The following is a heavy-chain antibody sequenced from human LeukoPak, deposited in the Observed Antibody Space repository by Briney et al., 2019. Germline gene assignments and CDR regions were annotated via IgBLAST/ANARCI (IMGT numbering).Heavy chain of an antibody. D-gene: IGHD1-14*01. J-gene: IGHJ6*02. CDR1: GYTFTSYD. CDR2: MNPNSGNT. Sequence: ASVKVSCKASGYTFTSYDINWVRQATGQGLEWMGCMNPNSGNTGYAQKFQGRVTMTRNTSISTAYMELSSLRSEDTAVYYCARDHLQYYYYYYGMDVWGQGTTVTVSS. V-gene: IGHV1-8*01. CDR3: ARDHLQYYYYYYGMDV.